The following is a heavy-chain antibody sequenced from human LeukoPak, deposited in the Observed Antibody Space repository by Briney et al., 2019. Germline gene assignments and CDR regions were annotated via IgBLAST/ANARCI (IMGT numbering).Heavy chain of an antibody. V-gene: IGHV3-11*05. Sequence: PGGSLRLSCAASGFTFSDYYMSWIRQAPGKGLEWVSYISSSSSYTNYADPVKGRFTISRDNAKNSLYLQMNSLRAEDTAVYYCARVTTFDAFDIWGQGTMVTVSS. CDR2: ISSSSSYT. D-gene: IGHD4-17*01. J-gene: IGHJ3*02. CDR1: GFTFSDYY. CDR3: ARVTTFDAFDI.